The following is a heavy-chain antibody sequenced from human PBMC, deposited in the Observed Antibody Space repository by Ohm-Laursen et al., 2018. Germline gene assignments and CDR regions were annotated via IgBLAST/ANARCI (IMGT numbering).Heavy chain of an antibody. CDR2: ISASGVRT. D-gene: IGHD1-26*01. J-gene: IGHJ4*02. CDR1: GFIFGSYA. Sequence: SLRLSCTASGFIFGSYAMMWVRQAPGKGLEWVAAISASGVRTYADSVKGRFTISRDNSKKTLNLQMNSLRADDTAVYYCAAPGSPEDYWGQGTLVTVSS. V-gene: IGHV3-23*01. CDR3: AAPGSPEDY.